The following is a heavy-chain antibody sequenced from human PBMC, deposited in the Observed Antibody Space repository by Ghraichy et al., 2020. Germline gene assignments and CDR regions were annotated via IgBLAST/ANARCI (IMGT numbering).Heavy chain of an antibody. CDR2: IYFSGSP. D-gene: IGHD5/OR15-5a*01. V-gene: IGHV4-59*01. CDR1: GGSISSYY. CDR3: ARPPAVYVAFDP. J-gene: IGHJ5*02. Sequence: SETLSLTCTVSGGSISSYYWSWIRQPPGKGLDWIGYIYFSGSPNSNPTLKSRVTLSVDTSKNQFSLKLSSVTAADTAVYYCARPPAVYVAFDPCGQGPLVTFSA.